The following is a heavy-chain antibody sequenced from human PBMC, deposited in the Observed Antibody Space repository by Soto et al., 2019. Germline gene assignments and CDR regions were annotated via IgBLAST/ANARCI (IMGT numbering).Heavy chain of an antibody. V-gene: IGHV4-39*02. CDR1: GGSISSSSYY. Sequence: SETLSLTCPVSGGSISSSSYYWGWIRQPPGKGLEWIGSIYYSGSTYYNPSLKSRVTISVDTSKNQFSLKLSSVTAADTAVYYCAREVALYYYDSSGYYPYWFDPWGQGTLVTVS. J-gene: IGHJ5*02. CDR3: AREVALYYYDSSGYYPYWFDP. D-gene: IGHD3-22*01. CDR2: IYYSGST.